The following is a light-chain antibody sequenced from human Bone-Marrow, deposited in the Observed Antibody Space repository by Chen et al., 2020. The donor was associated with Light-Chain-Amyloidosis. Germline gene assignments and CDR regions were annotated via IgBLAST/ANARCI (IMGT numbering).Light chain of an antibody. Sequence: QPALTPPASVSGSPGQLLTISCPGTSSDFGGDNHVSWYQQHPDKAPKLMIYEVTNRPSWVPDRFSGSKSDNTASLTISGLQTEDEADYFCSSYTITNTLVFGSGTRVTVL. J-gene: IGLJ1*01. CDR2: EVT. V-gene: IGLV2-14*01. CDR1: SSDFGGDNH. CDR3: SSYTITNTLV.